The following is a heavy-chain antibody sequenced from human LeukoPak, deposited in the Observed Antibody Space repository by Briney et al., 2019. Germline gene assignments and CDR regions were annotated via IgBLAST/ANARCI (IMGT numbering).Heavy chain of an antibody. J-gene: IGHJ5*02. V-gene: IGHV3-23*01. CDR3: TKDPNGDYVGAFDP. CDR1: GFTFSNFA. D-gene: IGHD4-17*01. CDR2: ITGSHGPT. Sequence: QPGGSLRLSCAASGFTFSNFAMTWVRQAPGKGLEWVSSITGSHGPTYNTDSVKGRFTISRGNSQNTLYLQMNSLRAEDTAVYYCTKDPNGDYVGAFDPWGQGTLVTVSS.